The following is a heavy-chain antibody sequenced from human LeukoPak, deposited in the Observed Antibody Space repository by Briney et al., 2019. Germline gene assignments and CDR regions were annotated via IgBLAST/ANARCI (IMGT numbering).Heavy chain of an antibody. Sequence: GTLRLSCAASGFTFSKHGMDWVRQAPGKGLELVSGISPSGDITYYADSVKGRFTISRDNSKNTVYLEVISPTAEDTAVYYCAKGGLRGGTYNDDFWGQGTLVTVSS. J-gene: IGHJ4*02. CDR3: AKGGLRGGTYNDDF. CDR2: ISPSGDIT. CDR1: GFTFSKHG. V-gene: IGHV3-23*01. D-gene: IGHD3-16*01.